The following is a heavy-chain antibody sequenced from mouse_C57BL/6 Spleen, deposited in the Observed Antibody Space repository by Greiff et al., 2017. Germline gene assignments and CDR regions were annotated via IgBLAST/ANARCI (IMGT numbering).Heavy chain of an antibody. D-gene: IGHD3-2*02. CDR3: AREGLGHYYAMDY. V-gene: IGHV1-85*01. Sequence: QVQLQQPGAELVKPGASVKLSCKASGYTFTSYDINWVKQRPGQGLEWIGWIYPRDGSTKYNEKFKGKATLTVDTSSSTAYMELHSLTSEDSAVYFCAREGLGHYYAMDYWGQGTSVTVSS. J-gene: IGHJ4*01. CDR2: IYPRDGST. CDR1: GYTFTSYD.